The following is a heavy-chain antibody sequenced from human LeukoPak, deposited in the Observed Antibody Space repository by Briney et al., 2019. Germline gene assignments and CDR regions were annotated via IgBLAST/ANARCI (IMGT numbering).Heavy chain of an antibody. CDR2: IYTSGST. V-gene: IGHV4-4*07. Sequence: SETLSLTCTVSGGSISSYYWSWLRQPAGKGLEWIWRIYTSGSTNYNPSLKSRVTMSVDTSKNQSSLKLRSVAAADTAVYYCARDLGQQWLRSYYYYMDVWGKGTTVTVSS. CDR1: GGSISSYY. D-gene: IGHD6-19*01. CDR3: ARDLGQQWLRSYYYYMDV. J-gene: IGHJ6*03.